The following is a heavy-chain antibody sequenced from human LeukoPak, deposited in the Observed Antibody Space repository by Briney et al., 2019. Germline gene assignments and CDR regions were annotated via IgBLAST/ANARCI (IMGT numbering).Heavy chain of an antibody. J-gene: IGHJ4*02. V-gene: IGHV4-34*01. CDR1: GGSFNNYY. Sequence: PSETLSLTCVVYGGSFNNYYWSWIRQPPGKGLEWIAEINHSGTTNYNPSLKSRVAMSVDTSKNQFSLKLSSVTAADTAVYYCARDGSGGCSSTSCSSWGQGTLVTVSS. D-gene: IGHD2-2*01. CDR3: ARDGSGGCSSTSCSS. CDR2: INHSGTT.